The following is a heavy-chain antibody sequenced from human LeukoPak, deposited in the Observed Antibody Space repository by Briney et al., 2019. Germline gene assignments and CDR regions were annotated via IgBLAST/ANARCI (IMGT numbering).Heavy chain of an antibody. V-gene: IGHV1-2*02. D-gene: IGHD3-10*01. CDR3: ARDRLTYYYGSGSYRRPPNWFDP. J-gene: IGHJ5*02. CDR1: GYTFTGCY. Sequence: ASVKVSCKASGYTFTGCYMHWVRQAPGQGLEWMGWINPNSGGTNYAQKLQGRVTMTTDTSTSTAYMELRSLRSDDTAVYYCARDRLTYYYGSGSYRRPPNWFDPWGQGTLVTVSS. CDR2: INPNSGGT.